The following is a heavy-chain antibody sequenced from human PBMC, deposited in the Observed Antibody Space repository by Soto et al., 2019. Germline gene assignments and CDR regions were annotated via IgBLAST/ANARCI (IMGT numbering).Heavy chain of an antibody. CDR3: ARDPSGYSYFDF. Sequence: QVQLAQSGAEVKIPGSSVKVSCTSSGGTFRTAAVTWVRQAPGQGLEWVGGYIPIFGTVLYPQKFQDRVTITADESATPAYLELRNLTSEDTAIYYCARDPSGYSYFDFWGQGTLISVSS. J-gene: IGHJ4*02. CDR2: YIPIFGTV. V-gene: IGHV1-69*01. D-gene: IGHD3-22*01. CDR1: GGTFRTAA.